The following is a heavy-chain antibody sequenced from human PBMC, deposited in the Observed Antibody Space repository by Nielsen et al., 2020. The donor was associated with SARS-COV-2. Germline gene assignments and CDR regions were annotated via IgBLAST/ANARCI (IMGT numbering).Heavy chain of an antibody. D-gene: IGHD2-15*01. Sequence: GESLKISCAASGFTFSSYGMHWVRQAPGKGLEWVAVIWYDGSNKYYTDSVKGRFTVSRDNSKRTLYLQMNSLRAEDTAVYYCAREWWGFDSWGQGTLVTVSS. J-gene: IGHJ4*02. V-gene: IGHV3-33*01. CDR1: GFTFSSYG. CDR3: AREWWGFDS. CDR2: IWYDGSNK.